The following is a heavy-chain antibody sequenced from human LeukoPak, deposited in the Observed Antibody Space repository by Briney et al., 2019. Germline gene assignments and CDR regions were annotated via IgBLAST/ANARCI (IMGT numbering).Heavy chain of an antibody. V-gene: IGHV3-21*01. Sequence: PGGSLRLSCAASGFTFSSYSMNWVRQAPGKGLEWVSSISSSSSYIYYADSVKGRFTISRDNAKNSLYLQMNSLRVEDTAVYYCARLKPYGSGTYYVSGVRGRYWFDPWGQGTLVTVSS. CDR2: ISSSSSYI. CDR1: GFTFSSYS. J-gene: IGHJ5*02. D-gene: IGHD3-10*01. CDR3: ARLKPYGSGTYYVSGVRGRYWFDP.